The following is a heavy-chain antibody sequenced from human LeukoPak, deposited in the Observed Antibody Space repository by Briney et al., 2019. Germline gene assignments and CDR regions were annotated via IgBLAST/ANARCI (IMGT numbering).Heavy chain of an antibody. V-gene: IGHV3-30*18. Sequence: GGSLRLSCAASGVTFSSYGMQWVREAPGKGVEWGAVISYDGSNKYYADSVKGRFTISRDNSKNPLYLQMNSLRAEDTAVYYCAKDSTYYYDSSRYYYEYYYYGMDVWRQATTVTVSS. CDR3: AKDSTYYYDSSRYYYEYYYYGMDV. D-gene: IGHD3-22*01. J-gene: IGHJ6*02. CDR1: GVTFSSYG. CDR2: ISYDGSNK.